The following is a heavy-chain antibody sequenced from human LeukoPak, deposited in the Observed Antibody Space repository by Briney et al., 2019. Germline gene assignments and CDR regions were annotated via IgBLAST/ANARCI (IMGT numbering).Heavy chain of an antibody. J-gene: IGHJ5*02. D-gene: IGHD5-12*01. V-gene: IGHV1-18*01. CDR1: GHTFTSYG. CDR3: ATVGLRGNWFDP. Sequence: ASVKVSCKASGHTFTSYGISWVRQAPGQGLEWMGWISAYNGNTNYAQKLQGRVTMTTDTSTSTAYMELRSLRSDDTAVYYCATVGLRGNWFDPWGQGTLVTVSS. CDR2: ISAYNGNT.